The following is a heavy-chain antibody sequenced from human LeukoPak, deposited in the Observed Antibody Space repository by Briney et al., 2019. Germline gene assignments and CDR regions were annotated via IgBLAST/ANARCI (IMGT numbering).Heavy chain of an antibody. CDR1: GFTFSSYG. CDR2: IWSDGVDT. V-gene: IGHV3-33*03. CDR3: AKDRRHYSGSSGYGLDC. Sequence: PGRSLRLSCAASGFTFSSYGMNWVRQAPGKGLGWVAVIWSDGVDTYHADSVKGRFTISRDNSKNTLYLQMNSLTAEDTAVYYCAKDRRHYSGSSGYGLDCWGQGTLVTVSS. J-gene: IGHJ4*02. D-gene: IGHD3-22*01.